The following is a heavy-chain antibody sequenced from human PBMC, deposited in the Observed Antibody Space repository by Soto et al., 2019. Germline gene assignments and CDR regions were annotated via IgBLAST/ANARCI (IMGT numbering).Heavy chain of an antibody. CDR1: GVTFTSAR. CDR2: IQRKSDGGTT. CDR3: ATDSGWAFGV. J-gene: IGHJ3*01. V-gene: IGHV3-15*01. D-gene: IGHD6-19*01. Sequence: EVQLVGSGGGLVKPGESLRLSCAGSGVTFTSARMTWVRQAPGKGLEWVGRIQRKSDGGTTDYPAAVKGRFTISRDDSKNTLYLQLNSLKTEDTAVYYCATDSGWAFGVWGQGTMVTVSS.